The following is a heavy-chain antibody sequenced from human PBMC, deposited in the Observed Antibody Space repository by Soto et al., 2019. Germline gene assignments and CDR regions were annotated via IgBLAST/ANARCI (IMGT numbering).Heavy chain of an antibody. CDR1: SYTFIRDG. Sequence: QVQLVQSGAEVKKLGASVRVSCKASSYTFIRDGISWVRQAPGQGLEWMGWISTYNGNTNYAQKLQGRVTMTTDISTRTAYMELRSLRSDDTAVYYRSTPAFEYWGQGTLVTVSS. J-gene: IGHJ4*02. D-gene: IGHD2-15*01. V-gene: IGHV1-18*01. CDR3: STPAFEY. CDR2: ISTYNGNT.